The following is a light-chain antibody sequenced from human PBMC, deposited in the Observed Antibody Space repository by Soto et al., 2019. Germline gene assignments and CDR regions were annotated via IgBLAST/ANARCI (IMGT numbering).Light chain of an antibody. CDR1: SSDFGSSNL. V-gene: IGLV2-23*01. CDR3: CSFARSSTSYF. CDR2: EGS. Sequence: QSVLTQPASVSGSPGQSITISCTGTSSDFGSSNLVSWYQQHPGKTPKLIIYEGSRRPSGVSGRFSGSMSGNAASLTISGLQAEDEADYYCCSFARSSTSYFFGTGTKVTVL. J-gene: IGLJ1*01.